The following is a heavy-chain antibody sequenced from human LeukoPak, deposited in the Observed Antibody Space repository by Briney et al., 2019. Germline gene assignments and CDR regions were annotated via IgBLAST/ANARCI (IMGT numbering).Heavy chain of an antibody. CDR1: GYSFTTYW. V-gene: IGHV5-51*01. CDR3: TRALNGNTWWDS. J-gene: IGHJ4*02. D-gene: IGHD1-7*01. CDR2: IYPGDSDT. Sequence: GESLKISCKGSGYSFTTYWIGWVRQMPGKGLEWMGIIYPGDSDTRYSPSIQGQVTISADKSISTAYLQWRSLQASDTGIYYCTRALNGNTWWDSWGQGTLVTVSS.